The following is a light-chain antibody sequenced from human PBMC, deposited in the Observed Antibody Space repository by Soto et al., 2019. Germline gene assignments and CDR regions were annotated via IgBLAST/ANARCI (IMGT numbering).Light chain of an antibody. Sequence: EIVMTQSPATLSVSPGDTATLSCRASQSVSRHLAWYQQRPGQAPRLLVYDATTRATGVPVRFSASGSGTEFTLTIASLQSDDFAVYYCQQYNNWPTITFGQGTRLDIK. CDR1: QSVSRH. V-gene: IGKV3D-15*01. J-gene: IGKJ5*01. CDR3: QQYNNWPTIT. CDR2: DAT.